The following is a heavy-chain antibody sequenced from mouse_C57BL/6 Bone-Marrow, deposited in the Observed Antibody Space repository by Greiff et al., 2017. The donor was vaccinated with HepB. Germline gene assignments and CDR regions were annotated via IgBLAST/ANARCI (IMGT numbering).Heavy chain of an antibody. D-gene: IGHD2-1*01. CDR2: IDTENGDT. CDR3: TTWDGKAWFAY. Sequence: VQLKESGAELVRPGASVKLSCTASGFNIKDDYMHWVKQRPEQGLEWIGWIDTENGDTEYASKFQGKATITADTYSNTAYLQLSSLTSEDTSVYYCTTWDGKAWFAYWGQGTLVTVSA. V-gene: IGHV14-4*01. J-gene: IGHJ3*01. CDR1: GFNIKDDY.